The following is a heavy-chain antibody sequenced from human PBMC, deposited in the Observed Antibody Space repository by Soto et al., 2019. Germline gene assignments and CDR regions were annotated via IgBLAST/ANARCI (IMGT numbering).Heavy chain of an antibody. CDR1: GFTFSDYY. CDR2: ISSSSSYT. CDR3: TRAAWFPYLSFY. J-gene: IGHJ4*02. Sequence: GGSLRLSCAASGFTFSDYYMSWIRQAPGKGLEWVSYISSSSSYTNYADSVKGRFTISRDNANNSVYLQMDSLRAEDTALYYCTRAAWFPYLSFYWGQGALVTVSS. D-gene: IGHD3-10*01. V-gene: IGHV3-11*06.